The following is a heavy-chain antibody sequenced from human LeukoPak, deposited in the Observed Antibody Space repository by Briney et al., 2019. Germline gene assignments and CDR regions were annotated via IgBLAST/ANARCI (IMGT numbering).Heavy chain of an antibody. D-gene: IGHD6-13*01. Sequence: PGGSLRLSCAVSGFTVSSNYMSWVRQAPGKGLEWVSVIYTSGGTYYADSVKGRFTIPRDISKNTLDLQMNNLGAEDTALYYCAREVAGAAGVHLGFWGQGTLVTVS. CDR3: AREVAGAAGVHLGF. CDR2: IYTSGGT. CDR1: GFTVSSNY. V-gene: IGHV3-66*01. J-gene: IGHJ4*02.